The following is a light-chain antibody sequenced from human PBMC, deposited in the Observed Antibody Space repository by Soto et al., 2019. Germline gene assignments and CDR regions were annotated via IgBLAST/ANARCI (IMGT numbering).Light chain of an antibody. CDR1: QGIRND. CDR2: AAS. V-gene: IGKV1-17*01. CDR3: LQQSSYPPLT. J-gene: IGKJ4*01. Sequence: DIQMTQSPSSLCASVGDRVTITCRASQGIRNDLGWFQQNPGKAPNRLIYAASSLQSGVPSRFSGSGSGTEFTLTVSSLQPEDFATYYCLQQSSYPPLTFGGRTRVEIK.